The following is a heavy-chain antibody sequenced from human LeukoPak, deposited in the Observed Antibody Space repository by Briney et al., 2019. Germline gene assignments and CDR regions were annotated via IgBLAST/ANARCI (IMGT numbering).Heavy chain of an antibody. CDR2: VYYSGST. J-gene: IGHJ4*02. CDR1: GGFINSYY. Sequence: SETLSLTCTVSGGFINSYYWSWIRQPPGKGLEWIGYVYYSGSTNYSPSLKSRVTISVDTSKNQFSLKLSSVTAADTAVYYCARETRYSSSSAGHIDYWGQGTLVTVPS. D-gene: IGHD6-6*01. CDR3: ARETRYSSSSAGHIDY. V-gene: IGHV4-59*01.